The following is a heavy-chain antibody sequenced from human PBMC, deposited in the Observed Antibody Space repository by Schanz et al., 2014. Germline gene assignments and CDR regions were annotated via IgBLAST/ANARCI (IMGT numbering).Heavy chain of an antibody. D-gene: IGHD5-12*01. V-gene: IGHV3-53*01. CDR3: ARDGGRDGYNLAFDV. CDR2: MYINSGST. Sequence: EVQLLESGGGLIQPGGSLRLSCAVSGFTVNTNYMSWVRQAPGKGLEWISSMYINSGSTQYADSVKGRFIISRDSSKNPLFLQMNSLRAEDTAVYFCARDGGRDGYNLAFDVWGQGPLVTVSS. J-gene: IGHJ3*01. CDR1: GFTVNTNY.